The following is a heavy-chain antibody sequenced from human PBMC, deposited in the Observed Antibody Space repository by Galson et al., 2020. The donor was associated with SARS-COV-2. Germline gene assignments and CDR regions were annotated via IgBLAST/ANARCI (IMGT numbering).Heavy chain of an antibody. V-gene: IGHV1-69*13. CDR2: IIPIFGTA. Sequence: SVKVSCKASGGTFSSYAISWVRQAPGQGLEWMGGIIPIFGTANYAQKFQGRVTITAEESTSTAYMELSSLRSEDTAVYYCARDRLEAVTGTRSGVYFDYWGQGTLVTVSS. J-gene: IGHJ4*02. D-gene: IGHD6-19*01. CDR1: GGTFSSYA. CDR3: ARDRLEAVTGTRSGVYFDY.